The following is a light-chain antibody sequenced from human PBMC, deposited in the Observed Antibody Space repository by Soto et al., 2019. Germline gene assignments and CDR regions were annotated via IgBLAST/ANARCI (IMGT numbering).Light chain of an antibody. J-gene: IGLJ2*01. CDR1: SRDVGGYNY. CDR3: SSYASTSTVL. CDR2: EVS. Sequence: QSALTQPASVSGSPGQSITISCTGTSRDVGGYNYVSWYQQHPGKTPKLMIFEVSNRPSGVSNRFSGSKSGNTASLTISGLQDEDEADYDCSSYASTSTVLFGGGTKLTVL. V-gene: IGLV2-14*01.